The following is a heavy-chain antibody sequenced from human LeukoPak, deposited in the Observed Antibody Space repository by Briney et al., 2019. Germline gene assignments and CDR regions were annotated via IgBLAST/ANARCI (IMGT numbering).Heavy chain of an antibody. Sequence: GGSLRLSCAASGFTVSSNYMSRVRQAPGMGLEWVSVIYSGGSTYYADSVKGRFTISRDNSKNTLYLQMNSLRAEDTAVYYCARVLTGYYTYWGQGTLVTVSS. CDR2: IYSGGST. CDR1: GFTVSSNY. J-gene: IGHJ4*02. V-gene: IGHV3-53*01. CDR3: ARVLTGYYTY. D-gene: IGHD3-9*01.